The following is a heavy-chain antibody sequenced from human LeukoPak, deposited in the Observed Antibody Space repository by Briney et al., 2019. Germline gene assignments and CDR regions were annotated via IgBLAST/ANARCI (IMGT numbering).Heavy chain of an antibody. CDR3: AKDNSNYHFDY. D-gene: IGHD4-4*01. CDR1: GFTFSSYG. CDR2: ISYDGSNE. V-gene: IGHV3-30*18. J-gene: IGHJ4*02. Sequence: GRSLRLSCAASGFTFSSYGMHWVRQAPGKGLEWVAVISYDGSNEYYADSVKGRFTISRDNSKNTLYLQMNSLRAEDTAVYYCAKDNSNYHFDYWGQGTLVTVSS.